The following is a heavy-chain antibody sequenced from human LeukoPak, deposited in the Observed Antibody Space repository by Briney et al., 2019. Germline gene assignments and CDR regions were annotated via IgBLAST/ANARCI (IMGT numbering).Heavy chain of an antibody. Sequence: EASVKVSCKASGGTFSSYAISWGRQAPGQGLEWMGGIIPVFGTANYAQKFQGRVTITADESTSTAYMELSSLRSEDTAVYYCASDYYGSGSGFDPWGQGTLVTVSS. CDR1: GGTFSSYA. CDR2: IIPVFGTA. D-gene: IGHD3-10*01. CDR3: ASDYYGSGSGFDP. V-gene: IGHV1-69*01. J-gene: IGHJ5*02.